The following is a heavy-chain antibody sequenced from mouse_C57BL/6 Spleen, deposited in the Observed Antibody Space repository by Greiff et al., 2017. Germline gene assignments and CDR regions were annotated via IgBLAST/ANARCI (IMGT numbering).Heavy chain of an antibody. CDR1: GFSFTSYG. CDR2: IWGDGST. CDR3: AKPGDGYALYAKDY. J-gene: IGHJ4*01. Sequence: VKLMESGPGLVAPSQSLSITCTVSGFSFTSYGVSWVRQPPGKGLEWLGGIWGDGSTNDHSALKSRLSISKDNSKSQVILKLNSLQTDDTATYYCAKPGDGYALYAKDYWGQGTSVPVAS. D-gene: IGHD2-2*01. V-gene: IGHV2-3*01.